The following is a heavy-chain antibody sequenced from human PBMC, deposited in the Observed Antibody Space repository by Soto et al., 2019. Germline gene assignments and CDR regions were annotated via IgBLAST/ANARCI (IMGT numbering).Heavy chain of an antibody. CDR2: IYYSGS. D-gene: IGHD1-26*01. CDR1: GGSISSSSYY. Sequence: SETLSLTCTVSGGSISSSSYYWGWIRQPPGKGLEWIGSIYYSGSKNNPSLKSRVTMSIDTSKNQFSLKLSSVTAADTAVYYCARDQPGSPVFDRAFDIWGQGTMVTVSS. J-gene: IGHJ3*02. CDR3: ARDQPGSPVFDRAFDI. V-gene: IGHV4-39*07.